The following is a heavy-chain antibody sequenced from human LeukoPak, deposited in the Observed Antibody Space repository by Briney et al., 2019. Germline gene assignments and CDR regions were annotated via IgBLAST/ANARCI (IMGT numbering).Heavy chain of an antibody. V-gene: IGHV1-69*13. CDR2: IIPIFGAA. CDR1: GGTFSSYA. CDR3: AREPVRYSSSWTRSHSDAFDI. J-gene: IGHJ3*02. D-gene: IGHD6-13*01. Sequence: SVKVSCKASGGTFSSYAISWVRQAPGQGLEWMGGIIPIFGAANYAQKFQGRVTITADESTSTAYMELSSLRSEDTAVYYCAREPVRYSSSWTRSHSDAFDIWGQGTMVTVSS.